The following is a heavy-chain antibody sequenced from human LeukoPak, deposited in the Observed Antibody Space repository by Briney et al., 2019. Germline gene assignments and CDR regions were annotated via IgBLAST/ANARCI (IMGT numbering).Heavy chain of an antibody. D-gene: IGHD3-10*01. V-gene: IGHV4-39*01. CDR1: GGSISSGGYY. Sequence: PSETLSLTCTVSGGSISSGGYYWSWIRQPPGKGLEWTGCIHYSGTTYSNPSLKSRISISVDTSKSQFSLKLRSVTAADTAVYYCARRYYFVSGSYYPFDFWGQGTLVTVSS. J-gene: IGHJ4*02. CDR2: IHYSGTT. CDR3: ARRYYFVSGSYYPFDF.